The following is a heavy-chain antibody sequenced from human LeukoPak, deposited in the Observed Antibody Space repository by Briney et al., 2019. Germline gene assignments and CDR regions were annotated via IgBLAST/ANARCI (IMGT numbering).Heavy chain of an antibody. V-gene: IGHV4-34*01. CDR3: AKHYMGSSYNRGLDY. D-gene: IGHD3-10*01. Sequence: SETLSLTCAFYGGSFSGYYWSWIRQPPGKGLEWIGEINHSGSTNYNPSLKSRVTISVDTSKNQFSLKLSSVTAADTSVYYCAKHYMGSSYNRGLDYWGQGALVTVSS. J-gene: IGHJ4*02. CDR1: GGSFSGYY. CDR2: INHSGST.